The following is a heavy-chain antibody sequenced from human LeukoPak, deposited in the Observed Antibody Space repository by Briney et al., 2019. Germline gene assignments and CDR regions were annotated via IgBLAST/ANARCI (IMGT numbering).Heavy chain of an antibody. CDR1: GFTFSTYA. CDR3: AVGSYYFDY. J-gene: IGHJ4*02. Sequence: GGSLRLSCAASGFTFSTYAMNWVRQAPGKGLEWVSGISGSSASTYYADSVKGRFTISRDNSKNTLYVQMNSLRAKDTAVYYCAVGSYYFDYWGQGTLVTVSS. CDR2: ISGSSAST. V-gene: IGHV3-23*01. D-gene: IGHD3-10*01.